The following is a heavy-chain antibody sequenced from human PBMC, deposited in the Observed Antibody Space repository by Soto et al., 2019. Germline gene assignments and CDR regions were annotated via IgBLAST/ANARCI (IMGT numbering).Heavy chain of an antibody. Sequence: SETLSLTCTVSGGSISSSSYYWGWIRQPPGKGLEWIGSIYYSGSTYYNPSLKSRVTISVDTSKNQFSLKLSSVTAADTAVYYCARRGNIVVVVHGMDVWGQGTTVTVSS. CDR3: ARRGNIVVVVHGMDV. V-gene: IGHV4-39*01. D-gene: IGHD2-15*01. CDR1: GGSISSSSYY. CDR2: IYYSGST. J-gene: IGHJ6*02.